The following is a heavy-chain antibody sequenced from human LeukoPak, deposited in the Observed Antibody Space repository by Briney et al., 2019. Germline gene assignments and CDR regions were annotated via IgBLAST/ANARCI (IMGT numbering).Heavy chain of an antibody. J-gene: IGHJ4*02. CDR3: ARDRPMTYYDILTGEFDY. CDR1: GYSISSGYY. CDR2: IYHSGST. V-gene: IGHV4-38-2*02. D-gene: IGHD3-9*01. Sequence: SETLSLTCTVSGYSISSGYYWGWIRQPPGKGLEWIASIYHSGSTYYNPSLKSRVTISVDTSKNQFSLKLSSVTAADTAVYYCARDRPMTYYDILTGEFDYWGQGTLVTVSS.